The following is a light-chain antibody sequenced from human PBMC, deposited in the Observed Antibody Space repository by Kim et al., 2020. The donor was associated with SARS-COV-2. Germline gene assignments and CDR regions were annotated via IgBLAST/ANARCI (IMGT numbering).Light chain of an antibody. CDR2: GAS. Sequence: VSPGERATPSCRASQSANSNLAWYQQKPGQAPRLLIDGASTRATDIPARFSGSGSGTDFTLTISCLQSEDFAVYYCQQYDKWPLTFGGGTKVDIK. J-gene: IGKJ4*01. CDR3: QQYDKWPLT. CDR1: QSANSN. V-gene: IGKV3-15*01.